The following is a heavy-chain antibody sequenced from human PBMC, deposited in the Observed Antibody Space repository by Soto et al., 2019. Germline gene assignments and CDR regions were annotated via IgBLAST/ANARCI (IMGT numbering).Heavy chain of an antibody. CDR1: GYTFTSYA. J-gene: IGHJ3*02. Sequence: ASVKVSCKASGYTFTSYAMHWVRQAPGQRLEWMGWINAGNGNTKYSQKFQGRVTITRDTSASTAYMELSSPRSEDTAVYYCARDWGGEQWLVPEDAFDIWGQGTMVTVSS. CDR3: ARDWGGEQWLVPEDAFDI. V-gene: IGHV1-3*01. D-gene: IGHD6-19*01. CDR2: INAGNGNT.